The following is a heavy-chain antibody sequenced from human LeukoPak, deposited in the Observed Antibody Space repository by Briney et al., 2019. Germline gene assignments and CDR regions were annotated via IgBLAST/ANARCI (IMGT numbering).Heavy chain of an antibody. D-gene: IGHD3-22*01. Sequence: SVKVSCKASGGTFSSYAISWLRQAPGQGLEWMGGIIPIFGTANYAQKFQGRVTITTDESTSTAYMELSSLRSEDTAVYYCARGAYYYDTSGYFYWGQGTLVTVSS. J-gene: IGHJ4*02. CDR3: ARGAYYYDTSGYFY. CDR1: GGTFSSYA. CDR2: IIPIFGTA. V-gene: IGHV1-69*05.